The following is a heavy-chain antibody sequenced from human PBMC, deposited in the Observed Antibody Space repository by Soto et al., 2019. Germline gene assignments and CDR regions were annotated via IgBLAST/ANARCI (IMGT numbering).Heavy chain of an antibody. Sequence: GGSLRLSCAASGFTFSGSTMHWVRQASGKGLEWVGRIRSKANSYATAYAASVKGRFTISRDDSKNTAYLQMNSLKTGDTALYYCTSAVDAYVPNGMDVWGQGTKVTVSS. CDR2: IRSKANSYAT. CDR1: GFTFSGST. J-gene: IGHJ6*02. V-gene: IGHV3-73*01. CDR3: TSAVDAYVPNGMDV. D-gene: IGHD6-19*01.